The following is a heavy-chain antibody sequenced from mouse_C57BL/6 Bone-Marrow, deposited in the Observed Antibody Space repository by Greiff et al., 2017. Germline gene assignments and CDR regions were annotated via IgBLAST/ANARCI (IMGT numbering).Heavy chain of an antibody. CDR2: IRSKSNNYAT. CDR1: GFSFNTYA. J-gene: IGHJ3*01. Sequence: EVQLQESGGGLVQPKGSLKLSCAASGFSFNTYAMNWVRQAPGKGLEWVARIRSKSNNYATYYADSVKDRFTISRDDSESMLYLQMNNLKTEDTAMYYCGRDLLLRSRFAYWGQGTLVTVSA. D-gene: IGHD1-1*01. V-gene: IGHV10-1*01. CDR3: GRDLLLRSRFAY.